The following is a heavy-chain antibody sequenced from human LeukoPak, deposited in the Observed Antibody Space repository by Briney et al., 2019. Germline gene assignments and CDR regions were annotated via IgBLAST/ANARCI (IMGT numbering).Heavy chain of an antibody. CDR2: INSDGSST. Sequence: PGGSLRLSCAASGFTFSSYWMHWVRQAPGKGLVWVSRINSDGSSTSYADSVKGRFSISRDNPKGTLYLQMNSLRAEDTATYFCAKARYNNGWDYFDYWGLGTLVTVSS. V-gene: IGHV3-74*01. J-gene: IGHJ4*02. D-gene: IGHD6-19*01. CDR3: AKARYNNGWDYFDY. CDR1: GFTFSSYW.